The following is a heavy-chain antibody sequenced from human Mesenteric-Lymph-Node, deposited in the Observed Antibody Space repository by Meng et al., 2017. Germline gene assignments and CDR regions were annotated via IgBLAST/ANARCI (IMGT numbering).Heavy chain of an antibody. D-gene: IGHD6-19*01. Sequence: SETLSLTCAVYGGSSGGYYWSWIRQPPGKGREWIGEINHSGSTNYNPSLKSRVTIPVDTSKNQFSLKLSSVTAAETAVYYGASGAHGAVAGMEYWGQGTPVTVSS. CDR1: GGSSGGYY. CDR3: ASGAHGAVAGMEY. J-gene: IGHJ4*02. V-gene: IGHV4-34*01. CDR2: INHSGST.